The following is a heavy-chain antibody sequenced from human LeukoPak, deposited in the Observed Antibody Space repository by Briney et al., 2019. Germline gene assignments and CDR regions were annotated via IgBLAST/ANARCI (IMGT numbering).Heavy chain of an antibody. CDR2: ISTSGGNT. D-gene: IGHD6-19*01. CDR3: AGGAVAVDGFHY. J-gene: IGHJ4*02. CDR1: GYTFTTYG. V-gene: IGHV1-18*01. Sequence: ASVKVSCKASGYTFTTYGISWVRQAPGQGLEWMGWISTSGGNTNYAQHLQGRVTMTTDTSTTTAYMDLRSLRSDDTAVYYCAGGAVAVDGFHYWGQGTLVTVS.